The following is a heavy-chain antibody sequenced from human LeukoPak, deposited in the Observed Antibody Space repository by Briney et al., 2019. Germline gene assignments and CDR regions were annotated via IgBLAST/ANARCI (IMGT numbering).Heavy chain of an antibody. J-gene: IGHJ4*02. CDR1: EFTFSSYE. Sequence: GGSLRFSCAASEFTFSSYEMNCVRQTPGKGLEWVSTISGSGDSTHYTNSVRGRFTISRDNSKSTLYLQMDSLRAEDTAIYYCAKDPLTAASYIYFDSWGQGTLVTVSS. D-gene: IGHD6-13*01. V-gene: IGHV3-23*01. CDR3: AKDPLTAASYIYFDS. CDR2: ISGSGDST.